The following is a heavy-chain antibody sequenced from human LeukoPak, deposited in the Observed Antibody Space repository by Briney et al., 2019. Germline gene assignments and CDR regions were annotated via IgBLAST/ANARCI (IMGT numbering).Heavy chain of an antibody. CDR2: IKQGGTEN. CDR1: GFTFSSYW. Sequence: GGSLRLSCAASGFTFSSYWMTWVRQSPGKGLEWVANIKQGGTENYYVDSVKGRFTISRDNTKKSLYLQMNSLRAEDTAMYYCARDRRDGYNLLDSWGQGTLVTVSS. V-gene: IGHV3-7*01. CDR3: ARDRRDGYNLLDS. J-gene: IGHJ4*02. D-gene: IGHD5-24*01.